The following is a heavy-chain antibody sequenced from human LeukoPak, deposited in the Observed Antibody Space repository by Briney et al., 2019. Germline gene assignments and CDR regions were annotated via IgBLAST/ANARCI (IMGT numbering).Heavy chain of an antibody. J-gene: IGHJ3*02. D-gene: IGHD2-21*02. Sequence: SVKVSCKASGGTFSSYAISWVRQAPGQGLEWMGRIIPILGIANYAQKFQGRVTITADKSTSTAYMELSSLRSGDTAVYYCARLDAYCGGDCFYAFDIWGQGTMVTVSS. CDR3: ARLDAYCGGDCFYAFDI. CDR1: GGTFSSYA. V-gene: IGHV1-69*04. CDR2: IIPILGIA.